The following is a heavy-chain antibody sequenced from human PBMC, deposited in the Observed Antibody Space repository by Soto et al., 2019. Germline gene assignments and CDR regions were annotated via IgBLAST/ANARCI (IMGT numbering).Heavy chain of an antibody. CDR2: IIPISGTT. J-gene: IGHJ6*02. V-gene: IGHV1-69*13. CDR3: ARDCSSTSCLRGGYYYYYGMDV. Sequence: GASVKVSCKASGGTFSTHAIIWVRQAPGHGLEWMGGIIPISGTTYYTQKFQGRVTITADEPTSTAFMELSSLKSEDTAVYYCARDCSSTSCLRGGYYYYYGMDVWGQGTTVTVSS. D-gene: IGHD2-2*01. CDR1: GGTFSTHA.